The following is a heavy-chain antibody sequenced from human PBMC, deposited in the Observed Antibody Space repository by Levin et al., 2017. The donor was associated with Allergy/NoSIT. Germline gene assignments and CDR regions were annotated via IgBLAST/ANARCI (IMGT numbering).Heavy chain of an antibody. D-gene: IGHD6-19*01. CDR2: MNPNSGNT. J-gene: IGHJ4*02. V-gene: IGHV1-8*01. CDR1: GYTFTSYD. Sequence: AASVKVSCKASGYTFTSYDINWVRQATGQGLEWMGWMNPNSGNTGYAQKFQGRVTMTRNTSISTAYMELSSLRSEDTAVYYCARGIAVAGEGDYWGQGTLVTVSS. CDR3: ARGIAVAGEGDY.